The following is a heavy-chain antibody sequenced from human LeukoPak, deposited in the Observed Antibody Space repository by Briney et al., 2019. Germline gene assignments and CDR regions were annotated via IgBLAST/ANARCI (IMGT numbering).Heavy chain of an antibody. CDR1: GYTFTNYG. CDR2: ISAKNGNT. CDR3: ARDSSGYYYRTYFDY. J-gene: IGHJ4*02. Sequence: ASVKVSCKASGYTFTNYGMSWVRQAPGQGLEWMGWISAKNGNTDYAQKLQGRVTMTKDTSTSTAYMELRSLRSDDTAVYYCARDSSGYYYRTYFDYWGQGTLVTVSS. D-gene: IGHD3-22*01. V-gene: IGHV1-18*01.